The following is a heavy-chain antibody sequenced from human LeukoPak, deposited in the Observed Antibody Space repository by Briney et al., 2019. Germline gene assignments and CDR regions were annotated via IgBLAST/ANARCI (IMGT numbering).Heavy chain of an antibody. J-gene: IGHJ5*02. V-gene: IGHV1-18*01. CDR1: GCTFTSYG. Sequence: GASVKVSCKASGCTFTSYGISWVRQAPGQGLEWMGWISAYNGNTNYAQKLQGRVTMTTDTSTSTAYMELRSLRSDDTAVYYCARENGYRQWLVQENWFDPWGQGTLVTVSS. CDR3: ARENGYRQWLVQENWFDP. D-gene: IGHD6-19*01. CDR2: ISAYNGNT.